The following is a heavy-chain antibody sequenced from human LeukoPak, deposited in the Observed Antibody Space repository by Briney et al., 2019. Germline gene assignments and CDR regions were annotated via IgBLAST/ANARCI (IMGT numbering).Heavy chain of an antibody. V-gene: IGHV3-48*02. CDR1: GFIFSSYN. CDR3: ARAVSGYIYGYGY. Sequence: GGSLRLSCVASGFIFSSYNINWVRQAPGKGLEWLSYISSSSSTIHYAGSVKGRFTISRDNAKNSLYLQMNSLRDEDTAVYYCARAVSGYIYGYGYWGRGTLVTVSS. D-gene: IGHD5-18*01. CDR2: ISSSSSTI. J-gene: IGHJ4*02.